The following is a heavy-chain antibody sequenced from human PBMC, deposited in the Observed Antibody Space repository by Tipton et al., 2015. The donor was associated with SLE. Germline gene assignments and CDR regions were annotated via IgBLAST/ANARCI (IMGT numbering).Heavy chain of an antibody. V-gene: IGHV4-61*02. CDR1: GGSINSGGHY. Sequence: TLSLTCTVSGGSINSGGHYWNWIRQPAGKGLEWVGRVYSSGSTDYNASLNSRVTISVDTSKNQFSLKLSSVTAADTAFYYCARGDSADLWGRGTLVTVSS. CDR2: VYSSGST. D-gene: IGHD3-16*01. CDR3: ARGDSADL. J-gene: IGHJ2*01.